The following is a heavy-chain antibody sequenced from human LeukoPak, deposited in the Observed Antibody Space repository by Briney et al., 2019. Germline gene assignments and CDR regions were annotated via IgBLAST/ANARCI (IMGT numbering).Heavy chain of an antibody. V-gene: IGHV4-59*01. CDR2: IYYSGST. CDR1: DGSISSYY. Sequence: SETLSLTCTVSDGSISSYYWSWIRQPPGKGLEWIGYIYYSGSTNYNPSLKSRVTISVDTSKNQFSLKLSSVTAADTAVYYCARTKYYDFWSGGIDAFDIWGQGTMVTVSS. J-gene: IGHJ3*02. D-gene: IGHD3-3*01. CDR3: ARTKYYDFWSGGIDAFDI.